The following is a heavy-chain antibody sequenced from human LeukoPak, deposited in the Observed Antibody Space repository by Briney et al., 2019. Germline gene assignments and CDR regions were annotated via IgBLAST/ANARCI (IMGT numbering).Heavy chain of an antibody. Sequence: SETLSLTCTVSGGSISGYYWSWIRQPPGKGLEWIGYIYSSGSTNYNPSLKSRVTISVDTSKNQFSLRLSSVTAADTAVYYCARYYYDSSGYWYFDYWGQGTLVTVSS. J-gene: IGHJ4*02. D-gene: IGHD3-22*01. V-gene: IGHV4-59*12. CDR3: ARYYYDSSGYWYFDY. CDR2: IYSSGST. CDR1: GGSISGYY.